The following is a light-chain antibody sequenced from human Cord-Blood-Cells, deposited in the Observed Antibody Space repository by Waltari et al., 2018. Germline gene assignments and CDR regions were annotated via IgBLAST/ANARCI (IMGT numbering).Light chain of an antibody. CDR2: WAS. CDR3: QQYYSTPPT. V-gene: IGKV4-1*01. CDR1: QSVLYSSNNKNC. Sequence: DIVMTQSPDSLAVSLGERATINCKSSQSVLYSSNNKNCLAWYQQKPGQPPKLLIYWASTRESGVPDRFSGSGSGTDFTLTISSLKAEDVAVYYCQQYYSTPPTFGQGTKLEIK. J-gene: IGKJ2*01.